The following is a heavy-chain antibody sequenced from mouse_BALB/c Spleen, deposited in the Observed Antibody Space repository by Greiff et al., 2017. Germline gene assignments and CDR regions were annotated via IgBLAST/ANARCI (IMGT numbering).Heavy chain of an antibody. J-gene: IGHJ1*01. CDR3: AREGGYYDFDV. CDR1: GFTFSSFG. V-gene: IGHV5-17*02. CDR2: ISSGSSTI. D-gene: IGHD2-3*01. Sequence: EVQRVESGGGLVQPGGSRKLSCAASGFTFSSFGMHWVRQAPEKGLEWVAYISSGSSTIYYADTVKGRFTISRDNPKNTLFLQMTSLRSEDTAMYYCAREGGYYDFDVWGAGTTVTVSS.